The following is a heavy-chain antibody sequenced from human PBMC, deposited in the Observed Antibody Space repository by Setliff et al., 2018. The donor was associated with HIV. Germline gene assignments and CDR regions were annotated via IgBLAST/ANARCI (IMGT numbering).Heavy chain of an antibody. D-gene: IGHD6-19*01. J-gene: IGHJ5*02. Sequence: ASVKVSCKASGYTFLNYGISWARQTPGRGLEWMAWINVGNGNTKTARKFQGRVALTTDTSTSTAHMELRNLRSDDTAVYYCARDSGMAVVGTWRRLDPWGQGTLVTVSS. CDR3: ARDSGMAVVGTWRRLDP. CDR1: GYTFLNYG. CDR2: INVGNGNT. V-gene: IGHV1-18*01.